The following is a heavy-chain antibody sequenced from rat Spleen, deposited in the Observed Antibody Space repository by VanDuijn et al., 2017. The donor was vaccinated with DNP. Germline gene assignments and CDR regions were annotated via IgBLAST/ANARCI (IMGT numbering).Heavy chain of an antibody. CDR1: GFTFSSFW. D-gene: IGHD1-11*01. V-gene: IGHV5-58*01. CDR3: AKDQHGGFAMEA. Sequence: EVQLVETGGGSVQPGKSLKLSCVASGFTFSSFWMYWVRQAPGKGLEWIASINTDGGTTYYLDSVKGRFTISRDNAENTVYLQMNSLRSEDTATYYCAKDQHGGFAMEAWGQGTSVTVSS. CDR2: INTDGGTT. J-gene: IGHJ4*01.